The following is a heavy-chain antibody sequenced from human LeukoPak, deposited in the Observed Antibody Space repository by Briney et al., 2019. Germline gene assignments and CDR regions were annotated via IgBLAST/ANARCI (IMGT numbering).Heavy chain of an antibody. CDR1: GFTFTSYT. CDR3: AREPGHSSASLDY. CDR2: ITPSSSYI. V-gene: IGHV3-21*01. Sequence: GGSLRLSCVASGFTFTSYTMNWVRQAPGKGLEWVSSITPSSSYIYYADSVKGRFTISRDNAKNSLYLQMNSLRAEDTAVYYCAREPGHSSASLDYWGLGTLVTVSS. J-gene: IGHJ4*02. D-gene: IGHD6-19*01.